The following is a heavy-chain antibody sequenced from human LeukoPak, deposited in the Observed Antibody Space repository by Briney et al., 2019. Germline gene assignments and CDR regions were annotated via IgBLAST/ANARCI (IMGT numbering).Heavy chain of an antibody. V-gene: IGHV3-21*01. CDR2: ISSSSSYI. J-gene: IGHJ4*02. Sequence: GGSLRLSCAGSGFTFNTYNMIWVRQAPGKGLEWVSSISSSSSYIYYADSVKGRFTISRDNAKNSLYLQMNSLRAEDTAVYYCARLYDGSAYHADQFDYWGQGTLVIVSS. D-gene: IGHD3-22*01. CDR1: GFTFNTYN. CDR3: ARLYDGSAYHADQFDY.